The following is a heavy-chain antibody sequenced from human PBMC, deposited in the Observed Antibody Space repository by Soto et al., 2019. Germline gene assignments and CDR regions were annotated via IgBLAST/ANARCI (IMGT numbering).Heavy chain of an antibody. CDR2: IYYSGST. V-gene: IGHV4-59*01. CDR3: ARVIEGSSWYSGGWFDP. CDR1: GGSISSYY. Sequence: QVQLQESGPGLVKPSETLSLTCTVSGGSISSYYWSWIRQPPGKGLEWIGYIYYSGSTNYNPSLKSRVTISVDTSKNQFSLKLSSVTAADTAVYYCARVIEGSSWYSGGWFDPWGQGTLVTVSS. J-gene: IGHJ5*02. D-gene: IGHD6-13*01.